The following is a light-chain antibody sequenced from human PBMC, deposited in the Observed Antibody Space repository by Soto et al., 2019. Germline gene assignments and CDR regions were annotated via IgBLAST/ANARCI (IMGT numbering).Light chain of an antibody. CDR2: EAD. CDR3: CSYAGDSALI. Sequence: QSALTQPASGSGSPGQSITISCTGSRSDVGSYNFVSWYQLLPGKAPRLIIFEADKRPSGVSSRFSGSKSGYTASLTISGLQAEDEADYLCCSYAGDSALIFGGGTKLTVL. J-gene: IGLJ2*01. V-gene: IGLV2-23*01. CDR1: RSDVGSYNF.